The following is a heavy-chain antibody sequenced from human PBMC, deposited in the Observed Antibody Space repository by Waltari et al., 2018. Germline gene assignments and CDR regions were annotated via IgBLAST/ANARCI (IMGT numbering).Heavy chain of an antibody. CDR1: GFTFSSYS. J-gene: IGHJ4*02. D-gene: IGHD6-25*01. CDR3: AKGGSPLQDYFDY. V-gene: IGHV3-23*01. Sequence: EVQLLESGGGLVQPGGSLRLSCAASGFTFSSYSMSWVRQAPGKGLEWVSAISGSGGRTYYEDSVKGRFTISRDNSKNTLYLQMNSLRAEDTAVYYCAKGGSPLQDYFDYWGQGTLVTVSS. CDR2: ISGSGGRT.